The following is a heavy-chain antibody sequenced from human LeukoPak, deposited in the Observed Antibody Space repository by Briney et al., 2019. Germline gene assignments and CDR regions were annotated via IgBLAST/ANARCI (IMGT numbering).Heavy chain of an antibody. J-gene: IGHJ4*02. D-gene: IGHD3-10*01. V-gene: IGHV3-7*05. Sequence: PGGSLRLSCAASGFTFNTFWTSWVRQAPGKGLEWVASIQEDGSEKYYVDSVKGRFTISRDNAKNSLYLHLNSLRAEDTAIYYCATGAAPSHWGQGTLVTVSS. CDR3: ATGAAPSH. CDR1: GFTFNTFW. CDR2: IQEDGSEK.